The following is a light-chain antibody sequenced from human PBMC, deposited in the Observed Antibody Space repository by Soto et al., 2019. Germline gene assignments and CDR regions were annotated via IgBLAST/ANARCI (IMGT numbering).Light chain of an antibody. CDR1: QSVSSY. J-gene: IGKJ5*01. CDR3: QQRSNWPIT. Sequence: EIVLTQSPATLSLSPGERAPLSCRASQSVSSYLAWYQQKPGQAPRLLIYDASNRATGIPARFSGSGSGTDLTITISSLEPEDFAVYYCQQRSNWPITFGQGTRLDIK. V-gene: IGKV3-11*01. CDR2: DAS.